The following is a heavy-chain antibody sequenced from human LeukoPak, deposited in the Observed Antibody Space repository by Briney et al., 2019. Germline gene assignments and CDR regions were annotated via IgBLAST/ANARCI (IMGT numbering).Heavy chain of an antibody. Sequence: SETLSLTCTVSGGSISSGDYYWSWIRQPPGKGLEWIGYIYYSGSTYYNPSLKSRVTISVDTSKNQFSLKLSSVTAADTAVYYCARAVGYCSSTSCEEAFDIWGQGTMVTVSS. CDR1: GGSISSGDYY. CDR3: ARAVGYCSSTSCEEAFDI. D-gene: IGHD2-2*01. V-gene: IGHV4-30-4*08. J-gene: IGHJ3*02. CDR2: IYYSGST.